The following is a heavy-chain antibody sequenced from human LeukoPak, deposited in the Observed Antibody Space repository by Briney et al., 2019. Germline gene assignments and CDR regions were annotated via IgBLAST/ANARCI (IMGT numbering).Heavy chain of an antibody. CDR3: ARDGSGRSDAFDI. CDR2: IDDSGVIR. V-gene: IGHV3-23*01. Sequence: PGGSLRLSCAASGFTFKTHAMSWVRQAPGKGLEWVSRIDDSGVIRSYADSVKGRFTISRDNAKNSLYLQMNSLRAEDTAVYYCARDGSGRSDAFDIWGQGTMVTVSS. J-gene: IGHJ3*02. CDR1: GFTFKTHA.